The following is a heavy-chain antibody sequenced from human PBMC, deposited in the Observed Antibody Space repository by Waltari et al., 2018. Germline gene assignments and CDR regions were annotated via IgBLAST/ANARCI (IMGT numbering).Heavy chain of an antibody. D-gene: IGHD5-12*01. CDR1: GGSFSGYY. V-gene: IGHV4-34*01. Sequence: QVQLQQWGAGLLKPSETLSLTCAVYGGSFSGYYWSWTRQPPGTGLEWIGAINHSGSTNYNPSLKSRVTISVDTSKNQFSLKLSSVTAADTAVYYCARERGNIVATIFYYFDYWGQGTLVTVSS. CDR2: INHSGST. J-gene: IGHJ4*02. CDR3: ARERGNIVATIFYYFDY.